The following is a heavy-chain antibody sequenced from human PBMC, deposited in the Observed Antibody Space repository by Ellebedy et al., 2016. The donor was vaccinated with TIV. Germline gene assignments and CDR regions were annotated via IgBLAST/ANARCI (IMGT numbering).Heavy chain of an antibody. CDR1: GYSFTSYW. Sequence: GESLKISCKGSGYSFTSYWIGWVRQMPGKGLEWMGIIYPGDSDTRYSPSFQGQVTISADKSISTAYLQWSSLKASDTAMYYCARGGPSTAVRYGMDVWGQGTTVTVSS. CDR3: ARGGPSTAVRYGMDV. D-gene: IGHD4-23*01. J-gene: IGHJ6*02. V-gene: IGHV5-51*01. CDR2: IYPGDSDT.